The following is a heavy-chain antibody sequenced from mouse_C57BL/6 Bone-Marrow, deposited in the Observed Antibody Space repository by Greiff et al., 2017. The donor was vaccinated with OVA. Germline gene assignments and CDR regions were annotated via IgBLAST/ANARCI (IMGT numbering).Heavy chain of an antibody. J-gene: IGHJ2*01. V-gene: IGHV5-6*01. CDR3: ARLSYGSFDY. Sequence: EVQGVESGGDLVKPGGSLKLSCAASGFTFSSYGMSWVRQTPDKRLEWVATISSGGSYTSYPDSVKGRFTISRDNAKNTLYLQMSSLKSEDTAMYYCARLSYGSFDYWGQGTTLTVSS. CDR2: ISSGGSYT. CDR1: GFTFSSYG. D-gene: IGHD2-1*01.